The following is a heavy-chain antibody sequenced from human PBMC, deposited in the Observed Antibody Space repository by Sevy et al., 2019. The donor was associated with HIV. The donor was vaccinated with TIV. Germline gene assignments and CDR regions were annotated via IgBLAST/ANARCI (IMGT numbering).Heavy chain of an antibody. V-gene: IGHV1-2*06. Sequence: ASVKVSCKASGYTYTGYYMHWVRQAPGQGLEWMGRINPNSGGTNYAQKFQGRVTMTRDTSISTAYMELSRLRYDDTAVYYCARDEGAISPGYGMDVWGLGTTVTVSS. D-gene: IGHD3-3*02. CDR3: ARDEGAISPGYGMDV. J-gene: IGHJ6*02. CDR2: INPNSGGT. CDR1: GYTYTGYY.